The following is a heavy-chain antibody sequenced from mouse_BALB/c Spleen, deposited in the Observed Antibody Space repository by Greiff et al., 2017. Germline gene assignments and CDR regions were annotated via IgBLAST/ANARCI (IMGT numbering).Heavy chain of an antibody. V-gene: IGHV5-6-5*01. CDR2: ISSGGST. J-gene: IGHJ2*01. Sequence: EVMLVESGGGLVKPGGSLKLSCAASGFTFSSYAMSWVRQTPEKRLEWVASISSGGSTYYPDSVKGRFTISRDNARNILYLQMSSLRSEDTAMYYCARGPGYDDYFDYWGQGTTLTVSS. CDR3: ARGPGYDDYFDY. CDR1: GFTFSSYA. D-gene: IGHD2-2*01.